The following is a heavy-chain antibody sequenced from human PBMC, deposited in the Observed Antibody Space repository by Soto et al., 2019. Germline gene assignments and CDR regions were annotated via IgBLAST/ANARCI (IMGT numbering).Heavy chain of an antibody. CDR2: IIPIFGTA. V-gene: IGHV1-69*06. CDR3: ARGPATVYNWFDP. CDR1: GGTFSSYA. D-gene: IGHD2-15*01. J-gene: IGHJ5*02. Sequence: ASVKVSCKASGGTFSSYAISWVRQAPGQGLEWMGGIIPIFGTANYAQKFQGRVTITADKSTSTAYMELSSLRSEDTAVYYCARGPATVYNWFDPWGQGTLVTVSS.